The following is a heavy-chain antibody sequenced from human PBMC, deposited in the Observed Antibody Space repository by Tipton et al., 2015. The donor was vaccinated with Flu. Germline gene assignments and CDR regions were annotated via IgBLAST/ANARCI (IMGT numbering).Heavy chain of an antibody. CDR3: ARALEYYDILTGMNFDY. CDR2: ISAYNDNT. V-gene: IGHV1-18*01. D-gene: IGHD3-9*01. CDR1: GYTFTSYG. J-gene: IGHJ4*02. Sequence: QLVQSGAEVKKPGASVKVSCKASGYTFTSYGISWVRQAPGQGLEWMGWISAYNDNTNYAQKLQGRVTMTTDTSTSTAYMELRSLGSDDTAVYYCARALEYYDILTGMNFDYWGQGTLVTVSS.